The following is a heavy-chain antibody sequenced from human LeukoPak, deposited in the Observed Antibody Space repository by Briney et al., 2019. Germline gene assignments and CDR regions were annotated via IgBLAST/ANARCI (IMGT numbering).Heavy chain of an antibody. CDR3: GGDGGGGYCSSTSCYDAFDI. V-gene: IGHV4-31*03. CDR2: IYYSGST. Sequence: PSETLSLTCTVSGGSISSGGYYWSWIRQHPGKGLEWIGYIYYSGSTYYNPSLKSRVAISVDTSKNQFSLKLSSVTAADTAVYYCGGDGGGGYCSSTSCYDAFDIWGQGTMVTVSS. J-gene: IGHJ3*02. CDR1: GGSISSGGYY. D-gene: IGHD2-2*01.